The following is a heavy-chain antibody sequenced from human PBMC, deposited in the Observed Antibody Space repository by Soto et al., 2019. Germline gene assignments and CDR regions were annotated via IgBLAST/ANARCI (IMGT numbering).Heavy chain of an antibody. CDR2: IYYSGST. D-gene: IGHD2-15*01. Sequence: QLQLQESGPGLVKPSETLSLTCTVSGGSISSSSYYWGWIRQPPGKGLEWIGSIYYSGSTYYNPSRKRRVTISVDTSKNHSSLKLSSVTAADTAVYYCARHTPAIAISDHWGQGTLVTVSS. V-gene: IGHV4-39*01. CDR3: ARHTPAIAISDH. J-gene: IGHJ4*02. CDR1: GGSISSSSYY.